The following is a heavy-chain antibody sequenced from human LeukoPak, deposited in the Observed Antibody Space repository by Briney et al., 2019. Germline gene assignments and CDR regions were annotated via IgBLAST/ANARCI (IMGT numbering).Heavy chain of an antibody. D-gene: IGHD2-2*01. CDR2: INPNSGGT. J-gene: IGHJ4*02. CDR3: ARDTSSTSWLFPDY. CDR1: GYTFTGYY. Sequence: VSVKVSCKASGYTFTGYYMHWVRQAPGQGLEWMGWINPNSGGTNYAQKFQGWVTMTRDTSISTAYMELSRLRSDDTAVYYCARDTSSTSWLFPDYWGQGTLVTVSS. V-gene: IGHV1-2*04.